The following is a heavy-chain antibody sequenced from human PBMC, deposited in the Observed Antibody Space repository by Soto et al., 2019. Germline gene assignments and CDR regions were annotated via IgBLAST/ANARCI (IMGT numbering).Heavy chain of an antibody. CDR2: MKPNSGNT. J-gene: IGHJ4*02. Sequence: QVQLVQSGAEVKKPGASVKVSCKASGYTFTSYDINWVRQATGKGLEWMGWMKPNSGNTGYAQKFQGRVTMTRDTSINTAYMELISLRSENTAVYYCAREVAGRYYQPLDFWGQGTLVTVSS. V-gene: IGHV1-8*01. CDR3: AREVAGRYYQPLDF. CDR1: GYTFTSYD. D-gene: IGHD2-15*01.